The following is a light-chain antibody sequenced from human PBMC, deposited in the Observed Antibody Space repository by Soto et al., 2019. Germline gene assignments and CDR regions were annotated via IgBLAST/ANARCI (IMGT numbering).Light chain of an antibody. CDR2: DAY. CDR3: QQYKT. Sequence: DIQMTQSPSTLSASVGDRVTITCRASQSISSWLAWYQQKPGKAPKLLIYDAYSLESGVPSRFSGSGSGTEFTLTISSLQTDYFSTYYCQQYKTFGQGTKVEIK. CDR1: QSISSW. J-gene: IGKJ1*01. V-gene: IGKV1-5*01.